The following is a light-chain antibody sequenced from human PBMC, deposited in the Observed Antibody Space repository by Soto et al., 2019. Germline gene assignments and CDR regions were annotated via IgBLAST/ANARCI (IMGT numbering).Light chain of an antibody. CDR1: RSISNY. CDR2: KAS. CDR3: QQYNSMPLT. V-gene: IGKV1-5*03. J-gene: IGKJ4*01. Sequence: DIQMTQSPSTLSASVGDRVTITCRASRSISNYLAWYQQKPGKAPKLLIYKASTLETGVPSRFSGSGSGTEFTLTISSLQPDDFATYCCQQYNSMPLTFGGGTKVEIK.